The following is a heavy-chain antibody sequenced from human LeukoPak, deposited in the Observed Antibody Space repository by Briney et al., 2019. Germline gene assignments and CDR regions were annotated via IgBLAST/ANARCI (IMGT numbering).Heavy chain of an antibody. J-gene: IGHJ5*01. CDR3: ARGPPVRYSGYDLLDS. CDR1: GFTFSDDF. D-gene: IGHD5-12*01. V-gene: IGHV3-11*04. Sequence: GGSLRLSCAASGFTFSDDFMNWIRQAPGKGLKGVSYISSSGNIIYYADSVKGRFTISRDNAKNSLYLQMNSLRAEDTAVYYCARGPPVRYSGYDLLDSWGHGTLVTVSS. CDR2: ISSSGNII.